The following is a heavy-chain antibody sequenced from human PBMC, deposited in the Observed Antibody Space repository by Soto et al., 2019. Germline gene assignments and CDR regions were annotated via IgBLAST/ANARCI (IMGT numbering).Heavy chain of an antibody. J-gene: IGHJ5*02. V-gene: IGHV5-51*01. Sequence: GESLKISCQTSGYNFYSAWIGWVRQTPGKGLEWIGIIYPGDSDTKYGPPFQGRVTMSVDTSLTTAYLQWDSLKTSDSAIYYCARGGPGFQWLDRWGQGTLVTV. D-gene: IGHD1-26*01. CDR3: ARGGPGFQWLDR. CDR2: IYPGDSDT. CDR1: GYNFYSAW.